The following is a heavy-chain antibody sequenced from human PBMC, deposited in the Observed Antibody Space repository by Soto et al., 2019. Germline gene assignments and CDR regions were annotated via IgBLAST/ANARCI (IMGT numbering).Heavy chain of an antibody. CDR2: IIPIFGTA. CDR1: GGTFSSYA. V-gene: IGHV1-69*13. D-gene: IGHD5-12*01. CDR3: ATGLDIVATSGI. Sequence: SVKVSCKASGGTFSSYAISWVRQAPGQGLEWMGGIIPIFGTANYAQKFQGRVTITADESTSTAYMELSSLRSEDTAVYYCATGLDIVATSGIWVQGTLVTVSS. J-gene: IGHJ4*02.